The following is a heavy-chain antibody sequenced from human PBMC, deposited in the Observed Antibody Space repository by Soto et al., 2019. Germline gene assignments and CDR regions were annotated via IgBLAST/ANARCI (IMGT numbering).Heavy chain of an antibody. V-gene: IGHV5-10-1*01. Sequence: GESLKISCKGSGYSFTSYWISWVRQMSGKGLEWMGRIDPSDSYTNYSPSFQGHVTISADKSISTAYLQWSSLKASDTAMYYCAREGPFVPAAIWFDPWGQGTLVTVSS. J-gene: IGHJ5*02. D-gene: IGHD2-2*01. CDR3: AREGPFVPAAIWFDP. CDR1: GYSFTSYW. CDR2: IDPSDSYT.